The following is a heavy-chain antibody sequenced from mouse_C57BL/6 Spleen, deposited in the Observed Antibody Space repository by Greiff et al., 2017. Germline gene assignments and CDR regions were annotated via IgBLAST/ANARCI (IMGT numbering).Heavy chain of an antibody. CDR2: IYPGSGST. CDR1: GYTFTSYW. Sequence: VQLQQPGAELVKPGASVKMSCKASGYTFTSYWITWVKQRPGQGLEWIGDIYPGSGSTNYNEKFKSKATLTVDTSSSTAYMQLSSLTSEDSAVYYCAKYYYGSSWNAMDYWGQGTSVTVSS. CDR3: AKYYYGSSWNAMDY. V-gene: IGHV1-55*01. D-gene: IGHD1-1*01. J-gene: IGHJ4*01.